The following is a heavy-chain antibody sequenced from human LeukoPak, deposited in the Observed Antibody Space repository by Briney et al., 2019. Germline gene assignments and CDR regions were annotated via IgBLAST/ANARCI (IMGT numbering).Heavy chain of an antibody. Sequence: GGSLRLSCAASGFSFSNYWMSWVRQAPGKGLEWVANIDQDGSENYYVDSVKGRFTISRDNARNSLYLQMNSLRAEDTAVYYCARDKIVGATHFDYWGQGTLVTASS. J-gene: IGHJ4*02. CDR1: GFSFSNYW. D-gene: IGHD1-26*01. V-gene: IGHV3-7*01. CDR2: IDQDGSEN. CDR3: ARDKIVGATHFDY.